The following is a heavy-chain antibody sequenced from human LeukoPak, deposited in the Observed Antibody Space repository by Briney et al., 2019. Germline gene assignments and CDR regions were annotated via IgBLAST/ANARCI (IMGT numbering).Heavy chain of an antibody. V-gene: IGHV3-7*05. Sequence: GGSLRLSCTASTLTLNNYWMSWVRQAPGKGLEWVANIKQDGSEKYHVDSVKGRFTISRDNAKNSLYLQMNSPRAEDTAVYYCASRAGYTGSWSAFDYWGQGTLVTVSS. D-gene: IGHD6-13*01. CDR3: ASRAGYTGSWSAFDY. CDR1: TLTLNNYW. J-gene: IGHJ4*02. CDR2: IKQDGSEK.